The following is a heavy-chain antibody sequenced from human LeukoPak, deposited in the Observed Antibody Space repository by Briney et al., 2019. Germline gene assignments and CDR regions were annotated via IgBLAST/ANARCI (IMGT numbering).Heavy chain of an antibody. CDR2: IYTSGST. Sequence: PSETLSLTCTVSGGSISSYYWSWIRQPAGKGLEWIGRIYTSGSTNYNPSLKSRVTMSVDTSKNQFSLTLSSVTAADTAVYYCARDHSITMVRGVIVDWFDPWGQGTLVTVSS. V-gene: IGHV4-4*07. CDR3: ARDHSITMVRGVIVDWFDP. D-gene: IGHD3-10*01. J-gene: IGHJ5*02. CDR1: GGSISSYY.